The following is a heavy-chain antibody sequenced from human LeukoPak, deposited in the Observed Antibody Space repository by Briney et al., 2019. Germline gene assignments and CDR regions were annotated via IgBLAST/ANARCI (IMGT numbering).Heavy chain of an antibody. V-gene: IGHV3-21*01. D-gene: IGHD4-17*01. J-gene: IGHJ4*02. CDR2: ITGGSSYI. CDR3: ARDPSLESDYGVYATN. Sequence: GGSLRLSCATAGFSFSRYSLIWVRQAPGKGLEWVASITGGSSYIYYSDSVKGRFTVSRDNAKKSLYLRTNSLRAEDTAVYYCARDPSLESDYGVYATNWGQGTLVTVSS. CDR1: GFSFSRYS.